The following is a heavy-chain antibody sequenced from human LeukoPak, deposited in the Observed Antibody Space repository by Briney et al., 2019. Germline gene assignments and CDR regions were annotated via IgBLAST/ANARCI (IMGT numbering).Heavy chain of an antibody. CDR3: CYYSSCYYSMRFDY. J-gene: IGHJ4*02. Sequence: GGSLRLSCAASGFTVSSNYMSWVRQAPGKGLEWVSVIYSGGSTYYADSVKGRFTISRDNSKNTLYLQMNSLRAEDTAVYYCCYYSSCYYSMRFDYWGQGTLVTVSS. CDR2: IYSGGST. CDR1: GFTVSSNY. V-gene: IGHV3-53*01. D-gene: IGHD3-22*01.